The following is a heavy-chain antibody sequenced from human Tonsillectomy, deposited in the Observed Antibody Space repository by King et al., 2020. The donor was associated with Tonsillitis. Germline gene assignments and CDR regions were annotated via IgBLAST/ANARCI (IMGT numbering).Heavy chain of an antibody. CDR2: IYPGDSDT. Sequence: QLVQSGAEVKKPGESLKISCKGSGYSFTSYWIVWGRQMPGKGLEGMGIIYPGDSDTRCSTSFQVQVTISADKSISTAYLQWGSLKASDTAMYYCARPRHCGGDCYSHYYFDYWGQGTLVTVSS. D-gene: IGHD2-21*02. J-gene: IGHJ4*02. CDR3: ARPRHCGGDCYSHYYFDY. V-gene: IGHV5-51*01. CDR1: GYSFTSYW.